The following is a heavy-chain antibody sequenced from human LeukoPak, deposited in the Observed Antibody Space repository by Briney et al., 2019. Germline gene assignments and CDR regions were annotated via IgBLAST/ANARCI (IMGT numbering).Heavy chain of an antibody. Sequence: GGSLRLSCAASGFTFSSYAMHWVRQAPGKGLEWVSYISSSGSTIYYADSVKGRFTISRDNAKNSLYLQMNSLRAEDTAVYYCARDPHYYYYMDVWGKGTTVTVSS. CDR1: GFTFSSYA. CDR2: ISSSGSTI. V-gene: IGHV3-48*04. J-gene: IGHJ6*03. CDR3: ARDPHYYYYMDV.